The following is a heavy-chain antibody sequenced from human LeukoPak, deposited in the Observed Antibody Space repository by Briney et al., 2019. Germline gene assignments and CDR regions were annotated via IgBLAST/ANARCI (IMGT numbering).Heavy chain of an antibody. CDR3: ARPPGYSSSWYFDY. CDR1: GASVSGDY. J-gene: IGHJ4*02. Sequence: SSETLSLTCTVSGASVSGDYWSWIRQPPGKGLEWIGYIYVSGNSNYNPSLKSRVSISLDTSKNQVSLTLTSVTAADTAVYYCARPPGYSSSWYFDYWGQGTLVTVSS. V-gene: IGHV4-59*08. CDR2: IYVSGNS. D-gene: IGHD6-13*01.